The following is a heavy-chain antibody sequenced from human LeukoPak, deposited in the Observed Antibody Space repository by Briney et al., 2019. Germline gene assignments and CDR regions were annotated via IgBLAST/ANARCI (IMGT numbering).Heavy chain of an antibody. D-gene: IGHD2-2*01. V-gene: IGHV4-61*02. Sequence: SQTLSLTCTVSGGSISSGSYYWSWIRQPAGKGLEWIGRIYTSGSTNYNPSLKSRVTISVDTSKNQFSLKLSSVTAADTAVYYCARGAYCSSTSCFQNYYYYMDVWGKGTTVTISS. CDR1: GGSISSGSYY. CDR3: ARGAYCSSTSCFQNYYYYMDV. J-gene: IGHJ6*03. CDR2: IYTSGST.